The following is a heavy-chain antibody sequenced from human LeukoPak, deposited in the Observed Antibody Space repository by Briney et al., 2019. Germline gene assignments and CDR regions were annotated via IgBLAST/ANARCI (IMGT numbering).Heavy chain of an antibody. CDR3: ARHLGYYDSSGYFDY. D-gene: IGHD3-22*01. V-gene: IGHV4-59*08. Sequence: SETLSLTCTVSGGSISSYYWSWIRQPPGKGLEWIGYIYYSGSTNYNPSLKSRVTISVDTSKNQFSLKLSSVTAADTAVYYCARHLGYYDSSGYFDYWGQGTLVTVS. CDR1: GGSISSYY. J-gene: IGHJ4*02. CDR2: IYYSGST.